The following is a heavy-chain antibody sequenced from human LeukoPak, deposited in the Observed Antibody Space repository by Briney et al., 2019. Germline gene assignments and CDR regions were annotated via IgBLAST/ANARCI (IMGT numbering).Heavy chain of an antibody. V-gene: IGHV3-48*04. D-gene: IGHD2-2*01. CDR2: ISSSSSTI. CDR3: AKDGVVVPAATKGICYFDY. Sequence: GGSLRLSCAVSGFTFSSYSMNWVRQAPGKGLEWVSYISSSSSTIYYADSVKGRFTISRDNAKNSLYLQMNSLRAEDTAVYYCAKDGVVVPAATKGICYFDYWGQGTLVTVSS. J-gene: IGHJ4*02. CDR1: GFTFSSYS.